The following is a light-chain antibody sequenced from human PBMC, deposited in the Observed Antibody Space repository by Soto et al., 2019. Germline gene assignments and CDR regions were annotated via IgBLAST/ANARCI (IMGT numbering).Light chain of an antibody. J-gene: IGKJ3*01. CDR1: QSVSSKY. V-gene: IGKV3-20*01. Sequence: EIVLTQSPGTLSLTPGERATLSCRASQSVSSKYLAWYQQKPGQAPRVLIYGTSIRASGVPERFSGGGSGTDFTLTITRLEPEDFAVYYCQQYGSSLFTFGPGTKVDFK. CDR3: QQYGSSLFT. CDR2: GTS.